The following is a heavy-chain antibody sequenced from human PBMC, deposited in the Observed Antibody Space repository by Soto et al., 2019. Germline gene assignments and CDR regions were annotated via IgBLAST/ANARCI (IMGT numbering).Heavy chain of an antibody. Sequence: GASVKVSCKASGYTFSGYYMHWVRQGPGQGLEWMGWINPNSGGTKYAQKFQGWVTMTRDTSISTAYRELSRLRSDETAVYYCARGSYCSSTSCYTADAFDIWGQGTMVTVSS. J-gene: IGHJ3*02. V-gene: IGHV1-2*04. CDR2: INPNSGGT. CDR1: GYTFSGYY. D-gene: IGHD2-2*02. CDR3: ARGSYCSSTSCYTADAFDI.